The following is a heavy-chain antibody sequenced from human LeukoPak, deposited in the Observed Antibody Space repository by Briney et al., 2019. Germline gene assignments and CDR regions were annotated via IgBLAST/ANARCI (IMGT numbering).Heavy chain of an antibody. Sequence: GGSLRLSCAASGFSFSIYAMHWVRQAPGKGLEWVAVISKDGSEKYYPDSVKGRFTISRDNSKNTLYLQMNSLRAEDTAVYYCARDGGAAADPFDYWGQGTLVSVSS. D-gene: IGHD6-13*01. J-gene: IGHJ4*02. CDR2: ISKDGSEK. CDR1: GFSFSIYA. CDR3: ARDGGAAADPFDY. V-gene: IGHV3-30-3*01.